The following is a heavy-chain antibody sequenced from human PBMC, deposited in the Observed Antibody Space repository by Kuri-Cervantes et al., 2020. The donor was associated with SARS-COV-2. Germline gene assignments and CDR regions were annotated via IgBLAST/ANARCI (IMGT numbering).Heavy chain of an antibody. D-gene: IGHD6-6*01. V-gene: IGHV4-59*05. CDR2: IYYSGST. CDR3: RGYSTSSYYYYGMDV. Sequence: SDTLSLTCTVLGGSVNSYYWTWIRQPPGKGLEWIGRIYYSGSTFYSSSLRSRVTIFVDTSKDQFSLKLSSVTAADTPVYYCRGYSTSSYYYYGMDVWGHGTTVTVSS. J-gene: IGHJ6*02. CDR1: GGSVNSYY.